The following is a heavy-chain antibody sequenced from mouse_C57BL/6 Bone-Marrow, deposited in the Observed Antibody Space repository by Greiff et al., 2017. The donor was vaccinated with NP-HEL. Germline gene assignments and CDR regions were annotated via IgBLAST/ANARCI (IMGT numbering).Heavy chain of an antibody. J-gene: IGHJ2*01. Sequence: VQLQQSGAELVRPGASVTLSCKASGYTFTDYEMHWVKQTPVHGLEWIGAIDPETGGTAYNQKFKGKAILTADKSSSTAYMELRSLTSEDSAVYYCTRECGNYVDYWGQGTTLTVSS. CDR2: IDPETGGT. V-gene: IGHV1-15*01. CDR1: GYTFTDYE. CDR3: TRECGNYVDY. D-gene: IGHD1-1*02.